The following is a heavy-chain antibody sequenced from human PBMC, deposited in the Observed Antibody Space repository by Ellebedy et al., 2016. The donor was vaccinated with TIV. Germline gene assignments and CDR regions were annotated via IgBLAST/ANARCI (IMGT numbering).Heavy chain of an antibody. Sequence: GESLKISXAASGFTFSSYWMHWVRQAPGKGLVWVSRINSDGSGTLYADFVKGRFTISRDNAKNTLYLQMNSLRAEDTAVYYCARPGVISYNWYFDLWGRGTLVTVSS. J-gene: IGHJ2*01. CDR1: GFTFSSYW. CDR2: INSDGSGT. CDR3: ARPGVISYNWYFDL. V-gene: IGHV3-74*01. D-gene: IGHD3-22*01.